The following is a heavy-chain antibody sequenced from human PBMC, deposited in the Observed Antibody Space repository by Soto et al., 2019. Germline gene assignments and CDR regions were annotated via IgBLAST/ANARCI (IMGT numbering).Heavy chain of an antibody. Sequence: GSLRLSCAASGFSFSTYAISWVRQAPGKGLEWVSAIQGSDLNTYYADSVKGRFTISRDISKNTLFLQMNSLSAEDTAVYFCVTHSWNYWGQGTLVTVSS. D-gene: IGHD1-1*01. CDR2: IQGSDLNT. CDR3: VTHSWNY. CDR1: GFSFSTYA. V-gene: IGHV3-23*01. J-gene: IGHJ4*02.